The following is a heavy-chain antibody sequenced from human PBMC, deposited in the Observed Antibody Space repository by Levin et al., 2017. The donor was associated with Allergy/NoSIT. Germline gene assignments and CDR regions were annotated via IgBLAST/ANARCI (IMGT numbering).Heavy chain of an antibody. V-gene: IGHV3-53*01. Sequence: LSLTCAASGFTVSSNYISWVRQAPGKGLEWVSVLYSGGTTYYADSVKRRFTISRDNSKNTLYLQLNSLRAEDTAVYYCARDRAPPSAWYFDVWGRGTLVTVSS. CDR3: ARDRAPPSAWYFDV. CDR2: LYSGGTT. D-gene: IGHD4/OR15-4a*01. J-gene: IGHJ2*01. CDR1: GFTVSSNY.